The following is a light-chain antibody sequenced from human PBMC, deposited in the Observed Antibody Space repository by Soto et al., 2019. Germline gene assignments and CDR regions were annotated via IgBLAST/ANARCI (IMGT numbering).Light chain of an antibody. J-gene: IGLJ1*01. CDR1: SSNIGAGYD. CDR2: ANN. CDR3: QSYDSSLSGYV. Sequence: QSVLTQPASVSGAPGQRVTISCTGSSSNIGAGYDVHWYQQLPGTAPKLLIYANNNRPSGVPDRFAGSKSGTSVSLAITGLQSDDEADYYCQSYDSSLSGYVFGTGTKVTVL. V-gene: IGLV1-40*01.